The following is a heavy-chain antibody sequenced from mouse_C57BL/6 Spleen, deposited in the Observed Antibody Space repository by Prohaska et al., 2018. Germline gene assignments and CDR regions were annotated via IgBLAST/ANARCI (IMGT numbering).Heavy chain of an antibody. V-gene: IGHV1-19*01. CDR2: INPYNGGT. D-gene: IGHD1-1*01. J-gene: IGHJ4*01. CDR3: ARYPLTTVVATGAMDY. Sequence: HGKSLEWIGVINPYNGGTSYNQKFKGKATLTVDKSSSTAYMELNSLTSEDSAVYYCARYPLTTVVATGAMDYWGQGTSVTVSS.